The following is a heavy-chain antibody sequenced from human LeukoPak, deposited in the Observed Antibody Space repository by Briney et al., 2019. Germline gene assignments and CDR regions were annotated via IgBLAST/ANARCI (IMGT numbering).Heavy chain of an antibody. V-gene: IGHV4-59*08. D-gene: IGHD6-13*01. CDR1: GGSISSYY. CDR2: IYYSGST. Sequence: SETLSLTCTVSGGSISSYYWSWIRQPPGKGLEWIGYIYYSGSTNHNPSLKSRVTISVDTSKNQFSLKLSSVTAADTAVYYCARYRIAAAGTELEWFDPWGQGTLVTVSS. CDR3: ARYRIAAAGTELEWFDP. J-gene: IGHJ5*02.